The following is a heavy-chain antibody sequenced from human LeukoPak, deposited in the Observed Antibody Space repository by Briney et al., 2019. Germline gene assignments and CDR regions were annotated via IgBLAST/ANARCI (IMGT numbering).Heavy chain of an antibody. CDR3: ALSSNTAWYFDL. J-gene: IGHJ2*01. CDR2: IYYSGST. V-gene: IGHV4-30-4*01. Sequence: SQTLSLTCTVSGGSISSGDHYWSWIRQPPGKGLEWIGYIYYSGSTHYNPSLKSRVTISVDTSKNQFSLKLYSVTAADTAVYYCALSSNTAWYFDLWGRGTLVTVSS. CDR1: GGSISSGDHY. D-gene: IGHD6-13*01.